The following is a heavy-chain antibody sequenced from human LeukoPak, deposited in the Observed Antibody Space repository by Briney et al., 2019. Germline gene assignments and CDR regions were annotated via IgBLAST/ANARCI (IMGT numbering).Heavy chain of an antibody. CDR2: IDTTGDT. V-gene: IGHV3-13*01. CDR1: GFTFNNYD. CDR3: ARGSCSGGGCYPSGDWFDP. J-gene: IGHJ5*02. Sequence: GGSLRLSCAASGFTFNNYDMHWVRQATGKGLEWVSSIDTTGDTYYSGSVKGRFTISRENSKNSLYLQMNSLRAGDTAVYYCARGSCSGGGCYPSGDWFDPWSQGTLVTASS. D-gene: IGHD2-15*01.